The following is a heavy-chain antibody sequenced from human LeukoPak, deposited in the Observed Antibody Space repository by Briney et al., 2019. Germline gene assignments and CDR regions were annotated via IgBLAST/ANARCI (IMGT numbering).Heavy chain of an antibody. CDR3: ARVSAYYYDRSVYYGFPLFDY. Sequence: GGSLRLSCAASGFTFSSYSRDWVRQAPGKGLEWVSSISSSSSYIYYADSVKGRFTTSRDNAKNSLYLQMNSLRAEDTAVYYCARVSAYYYDRSVYYGFPLFDYWGQGTLVTVSS. V-gene: IGHV3-21*01. D-gene: IGHD3-22*01. CDR2: ISSSSSYI. J-gene: IGHJ4*02. CDR1: GFTFSSYS.